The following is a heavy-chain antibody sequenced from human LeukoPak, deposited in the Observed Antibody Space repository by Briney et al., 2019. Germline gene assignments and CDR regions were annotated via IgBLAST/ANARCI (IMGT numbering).Heavy chain of an antibody. J-gene: IGHJ4*02. CDR3: AKASPVVVVPAPYDY. V-gene: IGHV3-23*01. Sequence: GGSLRLSCAASGFTFSSYAMSWVRQAPGKGLEWVSAISGSGGSTYYADSVKGRFTISRDNSKNTLYLQMNSLRAEDTAVYYCAKASPVVVVPAPYDYWGQGTLVTVPS. D-gene: IGHD2-2*01. CDR2: ISGSGGST. CDR1: GFTFSSYA.